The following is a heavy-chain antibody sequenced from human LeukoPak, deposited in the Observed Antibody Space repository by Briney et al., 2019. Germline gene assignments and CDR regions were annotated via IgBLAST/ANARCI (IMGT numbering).Heavy chain of an antibody. V-gene: IGHV3-30*18. Sequence: GGPLRLSCAASGFTFSSYGMHGVRQAPGKGLEWVAVISYDGSNKYYADSVKGRFTICRDNSKNTLCLQMNSLRAEDTAVYYCAKDQEGGGWYHWFDPWGQGTLVTVSS. CDR3: AKDQEGGGWYHWFDP. CDR2: ISYDGSNK. CDR1: GFTFSSYG. J-gene: IGHJ5*02. D-gene: IGHD6-19*01.